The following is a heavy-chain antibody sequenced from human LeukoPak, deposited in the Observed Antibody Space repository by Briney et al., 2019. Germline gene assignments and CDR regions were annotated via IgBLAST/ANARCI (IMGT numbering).Heavy chain of an antibody. CDR3: ARSLETYYDILTGYSGAFDI. CDR1: GFTVSSNY. V-gene: IGHV3-66*01. Sequence: GGSLRLSCAASGFTVSSNYLSWVRQAPGKGLEWVSVIYSGGSTYYADSVKGRFTISRDNSKNTLYLQMNSLRAEDTAVCYCARSLETYYDILTGYSGAFDIWGQGTMVTVSS. D-gene: IGHD3-9*01. CDR2: IYSGGST. J-gene: IGHJ3*02.